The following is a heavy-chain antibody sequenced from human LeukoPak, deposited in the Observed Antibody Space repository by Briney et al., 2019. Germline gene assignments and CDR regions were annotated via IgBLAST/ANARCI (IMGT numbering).Heavy chain of an antibody. CDR2: VYYSGST. V-gene: IGHV4-59*08. Sequence: SETLSLTCSVSGGSISGYYWSWIRQPQGKGLEWIGYVYYSGSTKYNPSLKSRVTISVDTSKNQFSLKLSSVTAADTAVYYCAKQSGSSPYYFDYWGQGTLVTVSS. J-gene: IGHJ4*02. CDR1: GGSISGYY. D-gene: IGHD6-6*01. CDR3: AKQSGSSPYYFDY.